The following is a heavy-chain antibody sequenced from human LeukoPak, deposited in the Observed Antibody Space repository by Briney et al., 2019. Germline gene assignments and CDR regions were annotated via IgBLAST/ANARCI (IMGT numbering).Heavy chain of an antibody. J-gene: IGHJ4*02. CDR1: GFTFSSYA. D-gene: IGHD4-17*01. CDR2: ISYDGSNK. Sequence: GRSLRLSCAASGFTFSSYAMHWVRQAPGKGLEWVADISYDGSNKYYADSVKGRFTISRDNSKNTLYLQMNSLRAEDTAVYYCARDRPDYGDYVAKVYWGQGTLVTVSS. CDR3: ARDRPDYGDYVAKVY. V-gene: IGHV3-30-3*01.